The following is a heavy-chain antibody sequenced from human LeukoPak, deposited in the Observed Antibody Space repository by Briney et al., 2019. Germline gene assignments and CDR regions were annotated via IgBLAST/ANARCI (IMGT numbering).Heavy chain of an antibody. J-gene: IGHJ5*02. Sequence: PSQTLSLTCTVSGGSISSGSYYWSWVRQPPGKGLEWIGYIYYSGSTNYNPSLKSRVTISVDTSKNQFSLKLSSVTAADTAVYYCASPHIVGATHWFDPWGQGTLVTVSS. D-gene: IGHD1-26*01. CDR3: ASPHIVGATHWFDP. CDR1: GGSISSGSYY. CDR2: IYYSGST. V-gene: IGHV4-61*01.